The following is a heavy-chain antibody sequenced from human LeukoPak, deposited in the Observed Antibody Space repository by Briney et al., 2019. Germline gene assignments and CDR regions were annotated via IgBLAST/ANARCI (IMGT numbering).Heavy chain of an antibody. CDR2: IYYSGST. Sequence: SETLSLTCTVSGGSISSDSYYWAWIRQPPGKGLEWIASIYYSGSTYYNPSLKSRVTISVDTSRNQFSLQLNSVTPEDTAVYYCARGPGALLHWGQGILVTASS. D-gene: IGHD3-10*01. J-gene: IGHJ4*02. CDR3: ARGPGALLH. V-gene: IGHV4-39*01. CDR1: GGSISSDSYY.